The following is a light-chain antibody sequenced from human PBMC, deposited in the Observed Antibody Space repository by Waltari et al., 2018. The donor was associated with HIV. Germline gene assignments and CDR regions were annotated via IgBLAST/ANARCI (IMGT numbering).Light chain of an antibody. CDR2: DVS. J-gene: IGLJ2*01. CDR1: SSDIGTSNY. Sequence: QSALTQPASVSGSPGQSITISCTGTSSDIGTSNYVSWYQQHPGKAPKLMIYDVSNRPSGVSNRFSGSKSGNTASLTISGLQAEDEADYYCSSYTSSSTPVVFGGGTKLTVL. CDR3: SSYTSSSTPVV. V-gene: IGLV2-14*01.